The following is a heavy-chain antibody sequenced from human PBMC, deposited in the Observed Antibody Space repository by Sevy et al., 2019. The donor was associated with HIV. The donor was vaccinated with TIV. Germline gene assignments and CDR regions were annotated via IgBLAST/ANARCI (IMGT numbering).Heavy chain of an antibody. CDR3: ARGLLRYFDWLSALDY. CDR1: GFTFNNYA. J-gene: IGHJ4*02. V-gene: IGHV3-21*01. CDR2: IFRSGDNT. D-gene: IGHD3-9*01. Sequence: GGSLRLSCAASGFTFNNYAMNWVRQAPGKGLDWVSTIFRSGDNTYYADSVKGRFTISRDNAKNSLYLQMNSLRAEDTAVYYCARGLLRYFDWLSALDYWGQGTLVTVSS.